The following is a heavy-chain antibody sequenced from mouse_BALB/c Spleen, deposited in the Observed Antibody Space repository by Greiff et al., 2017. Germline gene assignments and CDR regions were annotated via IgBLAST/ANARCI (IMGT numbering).Heavy chain of an antibody. CDR2: INPSNGRT. CDR1: GYTFTSYW. J-gene: IGHJ4*01. D-gene: IGHD2-4*01. V-gene: IGHV1S81*02. CDR3: ARYDYDWAMDY. Sequence: VQLQQPGAELVKPGASVKLSCKASGYTFTSYWMHWVKQRPGQGLEWIGEINPSNGRTNYNEKFKSKATLTVDKSSSTAYMQLSSLTSEDSAVYYCARYDYDWAMDYWGQGTSVTVSS.